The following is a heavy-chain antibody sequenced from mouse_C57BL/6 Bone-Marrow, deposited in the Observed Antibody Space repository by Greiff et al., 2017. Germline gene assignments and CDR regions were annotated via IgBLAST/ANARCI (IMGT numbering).Heavy chain of an antibody. CDR2: IYPRDGST. D-gene: IGHD2-4*01. Sequence: VKVVESDAELVKPGASVKISCKVSGYTFTDHTIHWMKQRPEQGLEWIGYIYPRDGSTKYNEKFKGKATLTADKSSSTAYMQLNSLTSEDSAVYFCARGGFYYDYPLWYFDVWGTGTTVTVSS. CDR3: ARGGFYYDYPLWYFDV. J-gene: IGHJ1*03. CDR1: GYTFTDHT. V-gene: IGHV1-78*01.